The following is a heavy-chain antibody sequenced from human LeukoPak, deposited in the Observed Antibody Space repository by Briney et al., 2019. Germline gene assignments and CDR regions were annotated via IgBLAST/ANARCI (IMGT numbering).Heavy chain of an antibody. CDR2: VSGNSGST. V-gene: IGHV3-23*01. J-gene: IGHJ4*02. CDR3: AKARFPTMTTFYFDY. Sequence: PGGSLRLSCAASGFTFSSYAMHWVRQAPGKGPEWVSVVSGNSGSTYYADSVKGRFTISRDNSKNTLYLQMSSLRVEDTAVYYCAKARFPTMTTFYFDYWGQGTQVTVSS. D-gene: IGHD2/OR15-2a*01. CDR1: GFTFSSYA.